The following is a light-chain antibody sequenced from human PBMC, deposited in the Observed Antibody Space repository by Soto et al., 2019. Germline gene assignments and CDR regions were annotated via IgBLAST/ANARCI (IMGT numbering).Light chain of an antibody. Sequence: QSALTQPASVSGSPGQSITISCTGTSSDVGGYNYVSWYQQHPGKAPKLMIYEVSNRPSGVSNRFSGSKSGNTASLTISGLQAEDEADYYCSSYTSSSNDDVFGTGTKLTVL. CDR2: EVS. CDR3: SSYTSSSNDDV. J-gene: IGLJ1*01. V-gene: IGLV2-14*01. CDR1: SSDVGGYNY.